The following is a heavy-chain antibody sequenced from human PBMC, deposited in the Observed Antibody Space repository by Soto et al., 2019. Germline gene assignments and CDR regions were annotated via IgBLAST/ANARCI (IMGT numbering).Heavy chain of an antibody. CDR3: VMVDNYVTPTPQDV. CDR2: ISPYTGNT. D-gene: IGHD3-16*01. J-gene: IGHJ6*02. CDR1: GYIFVNYG. Sequence: QVQLVQSGDEMKKPGASVKVSCKASGYIFVNYGIAWVRQAPGQGLEWMGRISPYTGNTHSATKVQGRLTMTTATSTSTAYMDLGSLTSDDTAVYYFVMVDNYVTPTPQDVWGQGTTVTVSS. V-gene: IGHV1-18*01.